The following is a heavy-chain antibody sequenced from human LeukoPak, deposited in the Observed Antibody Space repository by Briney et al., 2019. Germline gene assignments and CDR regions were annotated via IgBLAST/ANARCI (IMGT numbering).Heavy chain of an antibody. CDR2: ISSSSSTI. V-gene: IGHV3-48*04. CDR1: GFTFSSYT. J-gene: IGHJ4*02. D-gene: IGHD1-26*01. CDR3: ARRRDSGSLQHFDY. Sequence: GGSLRLSCAASGFTFSSYTMNWVRQAPGKGLEWVSYISSSSSTIYYADSVKGRFTISRDNAKNSLYLQMNSLRAEDTAVYYCARRRDSGSLQHFDYWGQGTLVTVSS.